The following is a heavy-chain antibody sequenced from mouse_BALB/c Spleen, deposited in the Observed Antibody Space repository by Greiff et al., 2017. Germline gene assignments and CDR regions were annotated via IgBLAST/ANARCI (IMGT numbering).Heavy chain of an antibody. CDR1: GYTFTSYW. V-gene: IGHV1-69*02. CDR3: ARDDGYY. J-gene: IGHJ2*01. Sequence: QVQLQQPGAELVKPGAPVKLSCKASGYTFTSYWMNWVKQRPGRGLEWIGRIDPSDSETHYNQKFKDKATLTVDKSSSTAYIQLSSLTSEDSAVYYCARDDGYYWGQGTTLTVSS. D-gene: IGHD2-3*01. CDR2: IDPSDSET.